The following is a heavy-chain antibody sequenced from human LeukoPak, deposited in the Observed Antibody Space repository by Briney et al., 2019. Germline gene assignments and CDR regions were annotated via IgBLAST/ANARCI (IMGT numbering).Heavy chain of an antibody. CDR3: ARHGYCSSTSCYRELSWFDP. J-gene: IGHJ5*02. CDR2: IYYSGST. Sequence: PSETLSLTCTVSGGSISSSSYYWGWIRQPPGKGLEWIGSIYYSGSTYYNPSLKSRVTISVDTSKNQFSLKLSPVTAADTAVYYCARHGYCSSTSCYRELSWFDPWGQGTLVTVSS. V-gene: IGHV4-39*01. D-gene: IGHD2-2*03. CDR1: GGSISSSSYY.